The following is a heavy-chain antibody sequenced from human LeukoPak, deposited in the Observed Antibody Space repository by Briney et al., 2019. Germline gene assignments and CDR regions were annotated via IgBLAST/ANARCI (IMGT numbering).Heavy chain of an antibody. V-gene: IGHV3-30*03. CDR1: GFTFRTYS. J-gene: IGHJ4*02. CDR2: VSADGRTQ. Sequence: GGSLRLSCAASGFTFRTYSIHWVRQAPGKGLEWVTVVSADGRTQLYSDSVKGRFTISRDNSLNTLHLQMNSLRTEDTAVYYCAREFGHNRWYFDYWGQGTLVTVSS. CDR3: AREFGHNRWYFDY. D-gene: IGHD5-24*01.